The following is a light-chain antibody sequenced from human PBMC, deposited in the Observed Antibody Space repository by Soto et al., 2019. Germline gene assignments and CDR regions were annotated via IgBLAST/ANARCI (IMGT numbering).Light chain of an antibody. CDR1: SGNIASNY. CDR2: EDN. Sequence: NFMLTQPHSVSESPGSTVTISCTRSSGNIASNYVQWYQQRPGSAPTTVIYEDNQRPSGVPDRFSGSIDSSSNSASLTISALKTEDEADYYCQSYDSANRVFGEGTKLTVL. V-gene: IGLV6-57*03. CDR3: QSYDSANRV. J-gene: IGLJ2*01.